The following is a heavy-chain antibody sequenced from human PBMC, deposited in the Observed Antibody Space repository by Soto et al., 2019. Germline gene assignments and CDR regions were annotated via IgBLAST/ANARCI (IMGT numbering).Heavy chain of an antibody. CDR3: ARAQGGCSGGSCYYPFDY. CDR2: IIPILGIA. D-gene: IGHD2-15*01. V-gene: IGHV1-69*02. CDR1: GGTFSSYT. Sequence: QVQLVQSGAEVKKPGSSVKVSCKASGGTFSSYTISWVRQAPGQGLEWMGRIIPILGIANYAQKFQGRVTITADKSTSTAYMELSSLRSEDTAVYYCARAQGGCSGGSCYYPFDYWGQGTLVTVSS. J-gene: IGHJ4*02.